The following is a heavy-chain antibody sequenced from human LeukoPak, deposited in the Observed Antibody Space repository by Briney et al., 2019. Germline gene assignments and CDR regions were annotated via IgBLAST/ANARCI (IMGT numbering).Heavy chain of an antibody. CDR1: GGSISSYY. V-gene: IGHV4-4*07. CDR3: ARDGIVGATFSVYFDY. D-gene: IGHD1-26*01. Sequence: SETLSLTCTVSGGSISSYYWSWIRQPAGKGLEWIGRIYTSGSTNYNPSLKSRVTMSVDTSKNQFSLKLSSVTAADTAVYYCARDGIVGATFSVYFDYWGQGTLVTVSS. CDR2: IYTSGST. J-gene: IGHJ4*02.